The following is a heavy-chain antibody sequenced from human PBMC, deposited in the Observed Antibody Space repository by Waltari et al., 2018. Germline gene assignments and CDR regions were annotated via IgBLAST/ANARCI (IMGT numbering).Heavy chain of an antibody. CDR3: GVAAAGYWYFDL. Sequence: EVQLVESGGGLVQPGGSLRLSCAASGFTFSSYSMNWVRQAPGKGLGWVSYISSSSSTIYYADSVKGRFTISRDNAKNSLYLQMNSLRAEDTAVYYCGVAAAGYWYFDLWGRGTLVTVSS. CDR2: ISSSSSTI. D-gene: IGHD6-13*01. J-gene: IGHJ2*01. V-gene: IGHV3-48*04. CDR1: GFTFSSYS.